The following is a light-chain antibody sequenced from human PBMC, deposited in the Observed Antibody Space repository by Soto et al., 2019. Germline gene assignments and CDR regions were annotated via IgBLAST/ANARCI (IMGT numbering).Light chain of an antibody. Sequence: EIVLTQSPGTLTLSPGERATLSCRASQSISIKYIGWYQKKPGQAPRLLISGGSNSASGIPARFSGSGSGTDFTLTISRLEPEDIAVYYCQCQQYGVSSPYTFGQGTKLDI. J-gene: IGKJ2*01. CDR3: QCQQYGVSSPYT. CDR1: QSISIKY. V-gene: IGKV3-20*01. CDR2: GGS.